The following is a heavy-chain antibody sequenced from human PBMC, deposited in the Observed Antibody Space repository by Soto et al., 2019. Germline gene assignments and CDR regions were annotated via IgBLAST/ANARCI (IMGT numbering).Heavy chain of an antibody. D-gene: IGHD3-22*01. CDR1: GFTFSNYA. V-gene: IGHV3-23*01. Sequence: PGGSLRLSCAASGFTFSNYAMSWVRQAPGKGLEWVSAVTGSGGSTYYADSVKGRFTISVDTSKNQFSLKLSSVTAADTAVYYCARDPASGYPNGGDAFDIWGQGTMVTVSS. CDR2: VTGSGGST. J-gene: IGHJ3*02. CDR3: ARDPASGYPNGGDAFDI.